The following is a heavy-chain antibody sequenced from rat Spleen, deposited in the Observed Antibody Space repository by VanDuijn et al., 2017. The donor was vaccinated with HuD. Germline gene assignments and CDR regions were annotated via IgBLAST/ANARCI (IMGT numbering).Heavy chain of an antibody. D-gene: IGHD3-8*01. CDR2: ISIGGGST. Sequence: EVQLVESDGGLVQPGRSLKLSCAASGFTFSDYYMAWVRQAPTKGLEWVAYISIGGGSTYYADSVKGRFTISRDNAENIVYLQMSSLRSEDTATYYCAKGAPLDSWGQGVMVTVSS. CDR1: GFTFSDYY. V-gene: IGHV5-27*01. CDR3: AKGAPLDS. J-gene: IGHJ2*01.